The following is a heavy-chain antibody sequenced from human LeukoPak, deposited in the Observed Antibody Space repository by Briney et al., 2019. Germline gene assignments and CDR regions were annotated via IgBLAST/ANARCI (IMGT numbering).Heavy chain of an antibody. V-gene: IGHV3-21*01. J-gene: IGHJ1*01. Sequence: PGGSLRLSCAASGFNFSSYSMDWVRQAPGKGLEWVSSISTSSNNIYYADSVKGRFTISRDNGKNSLYLLMNSLRAEDTAVYYCVYGGGYFQHWGQGTLVTVSS. CDR3: VYGGGYFQH. D-gene: IGHD4-23*01. CDR1: GFNFSSYS. CDR2: ISTSSNNI.